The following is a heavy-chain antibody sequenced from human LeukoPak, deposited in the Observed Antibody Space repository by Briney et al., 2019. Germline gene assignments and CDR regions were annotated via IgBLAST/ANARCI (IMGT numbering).Heavy chain of an antibody. CDR2: ISSSSSYI. CDR3: ARAYSERYGLGYYYMDV. D-gene: IGHD1-26*01. CDR1: GFTFSTYS. V-gene: IGHV3-21*01. J-gene: IGHJ6*03. Sequence: PGRSLRLSCAASGFTFSTYSMNWVRQAPGKGLEWVSSISSSSSYIYYADSVKGRFTISRDNAKKSVYLQMNSLRAEDTAVYYCARAYSERYGLGYYYMDVWGKGTTVTISS.